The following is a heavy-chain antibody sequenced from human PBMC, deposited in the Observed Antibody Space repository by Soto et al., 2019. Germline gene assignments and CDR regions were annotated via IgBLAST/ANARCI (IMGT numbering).Heavy chain of an antibody. Sequence: GESLKISCKGSGYSFTSYWINWVRQMPGKGLEWMGRIDPYDSYTNYSPSFQGHVTISVDTSSSTAYLQWSSLKASDTAMYYCATLRVGFGELLTYWGQGTLVTVSS. J-gene: IGHJ4*02. V-gene: IGHV5-10-1*01. CDR2: IDPYDSYT. D-gene: IGHD3-10*01. CDR3: ATLRVGFGELLTY. CDR1: GYSFTSYW.